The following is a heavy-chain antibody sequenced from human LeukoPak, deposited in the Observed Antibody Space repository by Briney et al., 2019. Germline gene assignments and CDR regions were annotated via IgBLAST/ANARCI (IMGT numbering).Heavy chain of an antibody. J-gene: IGHJ4*02. D-gene: IGHD4-17*01. CDR1: GFTFSSYG. CDR3: ATPGDYGGH. Sequence: GGSLRLSCAASGFTFSSYGFYWVRQAPGKGLEWVASISCSGSYIYYGDSLKGRVTISRDNAKNSVYVQVKNLRANDTALYDCATPGDYGGHWGQATLVIVSS. CDR2: ISCSGSYI. V-gene: IGHV3-21*01.